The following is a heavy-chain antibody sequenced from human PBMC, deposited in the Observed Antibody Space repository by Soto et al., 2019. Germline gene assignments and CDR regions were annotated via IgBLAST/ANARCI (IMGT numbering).Heavy chain of an antibody. CDR2: IPQDGVDG. D-gene: IGHD2-21*02. Sequence: GGSLRLSCEVSGFTFSMYSMSWVRQTPGKGLEWVAKIPQDGVDGHYADSVKGRFTISRDNGKNSLYLQMNNRRAEDTAVYYCARDHLILPAHDFFYGSDVWGRGATVTVSS. CDR3: ARDHLILPAHDFFYGSDV. J-gene: IGHJ6*02. V-gene: IGHV3-7*03. CDR1: GFTFSMYS.